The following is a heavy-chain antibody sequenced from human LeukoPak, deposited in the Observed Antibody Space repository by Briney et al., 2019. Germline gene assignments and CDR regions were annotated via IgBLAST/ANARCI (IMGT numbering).Heavy chain of an antibody. V-gene: IGHV3-7*01. CDR1: GFTFNRCW. CDR3: TSWGDTTAEYFQR. J-gene: IGHJ1*01. Sequence: GGSLRLSCVVSGFTFNRCWMNWVRKAPGKGLEWVAHINPDGRDTYYVDSVKGRFTISRDNAQNSMYLQMNSLRVEDTAVYYCTSWGDTTAEYFQRWGQGTLVTVSS. D-gene: IGHD2-21*02. CDR2: INPDGRDT.